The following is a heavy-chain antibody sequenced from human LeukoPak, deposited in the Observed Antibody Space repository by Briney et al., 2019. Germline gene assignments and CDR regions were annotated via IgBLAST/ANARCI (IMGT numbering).Heavy chain of an antibody. D-gene: IGHD6-25*01. CDR3: AKDSAAGHYYHGMDV. J-gene: IGHJ6*02. CDR1: GFTFGDYA. V-gene: IGHV3-49*04. CDR2: IRSKAYGGTT. Sequence: GGSLRLSCTASGFTFGDYAMSWVRQAPGKGLEWVGFIRSKAYGGTTEYAASVKGRFTISRDDSKSIAYLQMNSLRREDTAFYYCAKDSAAGHYYHGMDVWGHGTTVIVSS.